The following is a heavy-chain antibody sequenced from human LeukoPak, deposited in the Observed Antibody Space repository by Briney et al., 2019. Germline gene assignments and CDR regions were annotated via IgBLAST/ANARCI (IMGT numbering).Heavy chain of an antibody. CDR2: IYYSGST. D-gene: IGHD2-2*01. CDR3: ARGSLEGPATPWFDY. CDR1: GGSISSSSYY. V-gene: IGHV4-39*01. J-gene: IGHJ4*02. Sequence: SETLSLTCTVSGGSISSSSYYWGWIRQPPGKGLEWIGSIYYSGSTYYNPSLKSRVTISVDTSRNQFSLKLSSVTAADTAVYYCARGSLEGPATPWFDYWGQGTLVTVSS.